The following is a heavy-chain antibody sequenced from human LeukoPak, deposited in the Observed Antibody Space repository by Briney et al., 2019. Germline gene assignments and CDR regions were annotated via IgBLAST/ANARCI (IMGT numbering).Heavy chain of an antibody. J-gene: IGHJ4*02. CDR1: AYTFIGYY. CDR2: INPNSGVT. D-gene: IGHD2-21*01. CDR3: ANSRHSIPVATD. V-gene: IGHV1-2*02. Sequence: GASVKVSCKASAYTFIGYYMHWVRQAPGQGLEWVGWINPNSGVTNYAQKFQGRVTVSWDTSISTLYMELTSLRFDDRAVYYCANSRHSIPVATDWGQGTLVTVSS.